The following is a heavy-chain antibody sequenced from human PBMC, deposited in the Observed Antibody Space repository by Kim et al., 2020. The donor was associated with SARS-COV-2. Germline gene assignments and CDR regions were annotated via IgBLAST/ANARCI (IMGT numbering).Heavy chain of an antibody. D-gene: IGHD3-3*01. J-gene: IGHJ4*02. CDR1: GGSISSYY. Sequence: SETLSLTCTVSGGSISSYYWSWIRQPPGKGLEWIGYIYYSGSTNYNPSLKSRVTISVDTSKNQFSLKLSSVTAADTAVYYCARIYDFWSGYYPFDYWGQGTLVTVSS. CDR2: IYYSGST. V-gene: IGHV4-59*13. CDR3: ARIYDFWSGYYPFDY.